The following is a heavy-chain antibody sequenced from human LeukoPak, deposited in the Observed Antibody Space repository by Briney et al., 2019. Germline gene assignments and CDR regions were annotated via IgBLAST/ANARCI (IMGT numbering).Heavy chain of an antibody. D-gene: IGHD6-19*01. CDR3: ARDGGSDYYYYMDV. J-gene: IGHJ6*03. CDR1: GGSISSYY. Sequence: SETLSLTCTVSGGSISSYYWSWIRQPPGKGLEWIGYIYYSGSTNYNPSLKRRVTISVDTSKNQFSLQLSSVTAADTAVYYCARDGGSDYYYYMDVWGKGTTVTVSS. CDR2: IYYSGST. V-gene: IGHV4-59*01.